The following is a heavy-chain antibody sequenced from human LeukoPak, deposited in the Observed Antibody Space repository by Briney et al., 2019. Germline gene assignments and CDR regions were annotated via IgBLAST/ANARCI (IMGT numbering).Heavy chain of an antibody. V-gene: IGHV3-23*01. CDR2: ISGSGGST. CDR1: GFTFSSYA. D-gene: IGHD3-10*01. CDR3: ARNREGRYYYYGMDV. J-gene: IGHJ6*02. Sequence: GGSLRLSCAASGFTFSSYAMSWVRQAPGKGLEWLSAISGSGGSTYYADSVKGRFTISRDNAKNSLYLQMNSLRAEDTAVYYCARNREGRYYYYGMDVWGQGTTVTVSS.